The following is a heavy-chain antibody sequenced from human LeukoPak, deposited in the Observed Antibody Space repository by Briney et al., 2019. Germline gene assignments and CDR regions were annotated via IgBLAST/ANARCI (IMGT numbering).Heavy chain of an antibody. J-gene: IGHJ4*02. V-gene: IGHV3-53*01. CDR1: GFTVTSNY. CDR2: IYDTGDT. D-gene: IGHD3-9*01. Sequence: GGSLRLSCAASGFTVTSNYMTWVRQAPGKGLEWVSIIYDTGDTYYSDSVKGRFTVTRDSSKNTASLEMNSLRVDDTAVYYCVSHSDPLAGYSFDYWGQGTLVTVSS. CDR3: VSHSDPLAGYSFDY.